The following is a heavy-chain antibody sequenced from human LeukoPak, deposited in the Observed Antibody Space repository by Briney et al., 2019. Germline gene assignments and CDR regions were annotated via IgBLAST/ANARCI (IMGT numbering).Heavy chain of an antibody. CDR2: INHDGSST. V-gene: IGHV3-74*01. CDR3: ARDLHYYVAMDV. J-gene: IGHJ6*02. D-gene: IGHD3-10*02. Sequence: GGSLRLSCAASGFTFNYYWMHWVRQAPGKGLVWVSRINHDGSSTTYADSVKGRFAISRDNSKSMLFLQLNSLRAEDTALYYCARDLHYYVAMDVWGQGTTVTVSS. CDR1: GFTFNYYW.